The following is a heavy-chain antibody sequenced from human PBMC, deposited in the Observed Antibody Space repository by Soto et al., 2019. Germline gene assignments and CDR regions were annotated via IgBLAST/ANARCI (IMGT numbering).Heavy chain of an antibody. D-gene: IGHD3-9*01. CDR3: ARGRYFDSY. CDR1: GGSISSYY. Sequence: QVQLQESGPGLVKPSETLSLTCTVSGGSISSYYWSWIRQPPGKGLEWIGYIYDSGSTNYNPSLKSRVTISVDTSKNQFSLKLSSVTAADTAVYYCARGRYFDSYWGKGTLVTVSS. J-gene: IGHJ4*02. V-gene: IGHV4-59*01. CDR2: IYDSGST.